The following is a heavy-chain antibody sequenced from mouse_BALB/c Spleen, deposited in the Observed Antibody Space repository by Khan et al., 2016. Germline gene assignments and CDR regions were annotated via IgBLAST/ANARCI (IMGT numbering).Heavy chain of an antibody. D-gene: IGHD2-2*01. V-gene: IGHV14-3*02. CDR3: ARSAGYDGGGPFDC. Sequence: VQLKQSGAELVKPGASVKLSCTASGFNIKDTYMHWVKQRPEQGLEWIGRIDPANGNTKYDPKFQGKDTITADTSSNTAYLQLSSLTSEDTAVYCCARSAGYDGGGPFDCLCSGTTVTVSS. CDR2: IDPANGNT. CDR1: GFNIKDTY. J-gene: IGHJ1*01.